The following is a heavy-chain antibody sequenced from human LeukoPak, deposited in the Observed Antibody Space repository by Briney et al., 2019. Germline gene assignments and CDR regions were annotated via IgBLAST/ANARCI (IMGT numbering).Heavy chain of an antibody. CDR3: ARDLSGITIFGVVTSHNWFDP. D-gene: IGHD3-3*01. CDR2: INPSGGST. CDR1: GYTFTSYY. J-gene: IGHJ5*02. Sequence: ASVKVSCKASGYTFTSYYMHWVRQAPGQGLEWMGIINPSGGSTSYAQKFQGRVTMTRDTSTSTVYMELSSLRSEDTAVYYCARDLSGITIFGVVTSHNWFDPWGQGTLVTVSS. V-gene: IGHV1-46*01.